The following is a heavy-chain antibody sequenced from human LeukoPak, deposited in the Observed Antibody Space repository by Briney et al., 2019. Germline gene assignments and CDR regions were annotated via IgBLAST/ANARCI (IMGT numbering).Heavy chain of an antibody. V-gene: IGHV3-23*01. CDR3: AKDGVVVVVAATFPTYYFDY. CDR1: GFTFSSYA. J-gene: IGHJ4*02. CDR2: ISGSGGST. D-gene: IGHD2-15*01. Sequence: GGSLRLSCAASGFTFSSYAMSWVRQAPGKGLEWVSAISGSGGSTYYADSVKGRFTISRDNSKNTLYLQMNSLRAEDTAVYYCAKDGVVVVVAATFPTYYFDYWGQGTLVTVSS.